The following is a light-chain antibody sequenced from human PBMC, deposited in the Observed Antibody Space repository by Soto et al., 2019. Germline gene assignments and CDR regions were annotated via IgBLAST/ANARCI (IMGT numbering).Light chain of an antibody. Sequence: DIVMTQSPLSLPVTPGEPASISCRSSQSLLQSHGNNYLDWYVQKPGQSLQLLIYWGSNRASGVPDRFSGSGSGTDFTLKISRVEAEDVGVYYCMQGQQTPLTFGQGTRLEIK. CDR1: QSLLQSHGNNY. CDR2: WGS. V-gene: IGKV2-28*01. CDR3: MQGQQTPLT. J-gene: IGKJ5*01.